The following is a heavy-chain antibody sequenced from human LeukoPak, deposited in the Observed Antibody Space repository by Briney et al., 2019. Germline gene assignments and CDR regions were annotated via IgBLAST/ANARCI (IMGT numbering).Heavy chain of an antibody. J-gene: IGHJ6*02. CDR1: GYTFTSYD. D-gene: IGHD2-15*01. Sequence: ASVKVSCEASGYTFTSYDTNWVRQATGQGLEWMGWMNPNSGNTGYAQKFQGRDTMTRNTSISTAYMELSSLRSEDTAVYYCASEYCSGGSCYGGYYGMDVGGQGTTVTVSS. CDR3: ASEYCSGGSCYGGYYGMDV. V-gene: IGHV1-8*01. CDR2: MNPNSGNT.